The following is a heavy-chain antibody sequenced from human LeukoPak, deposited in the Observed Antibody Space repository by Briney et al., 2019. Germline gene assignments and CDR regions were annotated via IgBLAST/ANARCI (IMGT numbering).Heavy chain of an antibody. CDR2: ISGSGGST. CDR1: GVTFSSYG. CDR3: TKGGTVTTFHYYYYMDV. D-gene: IGHD4-17*01. Sequence: GGTLRLSCAASGVTFSSYGMSWVRQAPGKGLEWVSAISGSGGSTYYADSVKGRFTISRDNSKNTLYLQMNSLRAEDTAVYYCTKGGTVTTFHYYYYMDVWGKGTTVTISS. V-gene: IGHV3-23*01. J-gene: IGHJ6*03.